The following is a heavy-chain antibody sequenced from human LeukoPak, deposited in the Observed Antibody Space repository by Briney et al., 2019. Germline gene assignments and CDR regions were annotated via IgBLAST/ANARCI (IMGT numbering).Heavy chain of an antibody. CDR3: ARDYCSGLSCYATLVDY. CDR1: GFTFSTYS. V-gene: IGHV3-21*01. Sequence: KPGGSLRLSCAASGFTFSTYSTHWVRQSPGKGLEWVSSITRSSHYLYYADSLKGRFTISRDDAKNSLYLQLDSLRAEDTAVYYCARDYCSGLSCYATLVDYWGQGTLVTVSS. CDR2: ITRSSHYL. D-gene: IGHD2-15*01. J-gene: IGHJ4*02.